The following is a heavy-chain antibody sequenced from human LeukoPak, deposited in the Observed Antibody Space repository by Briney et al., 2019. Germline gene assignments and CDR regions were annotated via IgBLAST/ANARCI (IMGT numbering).Heavy chain of an antibody. J-gene: IGHJ3*02. V-gene: IGHV1-24*01. CDR2: FDPEDGET. CDR3: ATNLLLFGGSKDAFDI. Sequence: ASVKVSCKVSGYTLTELSMHWVRQAPGKGLEWMGGFDPEDGETIYAQKFQGRVTMTEDTSTDTAYMELSSLRSEDTAVYYCATNLLLFGGSKDAFDIWGQGTMVTVSS. CDR1: GYTLTELS. D-gene: IGHD3-16*01.